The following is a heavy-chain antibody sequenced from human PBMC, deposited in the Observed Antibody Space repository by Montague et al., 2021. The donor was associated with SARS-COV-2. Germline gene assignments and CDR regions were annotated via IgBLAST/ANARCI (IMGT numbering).Heavy chain of an antibody. V-gene: IGHV4-34*01. CDR1: GESFSGYY. J-gene: IGHJ3*01. D-gene: IGHD2-2*01. Sequence: SETLSLTCTVYGESFSGYYWSWIRWCRRGRQEWIAKINHSTTANYNPSLKSRVSISVDTSKNQFTLKLTSVTAADTAMYYCAKEREVVRAARTLVAFDLWVHGTMVAV. CDR2: INHSTTA. CDR3: AKEREVVRAARTLVAFDL.